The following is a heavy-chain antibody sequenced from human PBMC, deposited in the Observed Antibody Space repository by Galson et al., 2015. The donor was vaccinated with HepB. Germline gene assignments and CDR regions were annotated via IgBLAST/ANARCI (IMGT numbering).Heavy chain of an antibody. CDR3: ARARYSTSPPDY. CDR1: GYIFTNYG. Sequence: SVKVSCKASGYIFTNYGITWVRQAPGQGLEWMGWISAYNGNTDYAQNLRGRVSMTTDTPTSTAYMELRTLRFDDAAVYYCARARYSTSPPDYWGQGTLVTVSS. J-gene: IGHJ4*02. D-gene: IGHD6-6*01. CDR2: ISAYNGNT. V-gene: IGHV1-18*01.